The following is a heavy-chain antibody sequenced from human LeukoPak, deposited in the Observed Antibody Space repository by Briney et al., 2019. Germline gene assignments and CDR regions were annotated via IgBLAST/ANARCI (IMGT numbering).Heavy chain of an antibody. D-gene: IGHD6-6*01. J-gene: IGHJ4*02. CDR2: ISSSSSTI. CDR3: ARVAGYSSSPFDY. V-gene: IGHV3-48*01. CDR1: GFTFSSYS. Sequence: GGSLRLSCAASGFTFSSYSMNWVRQAPGKGLEWVSYISSSSSTIYYADSVKGRFTISRDNAKNSLYLQMNSLRAEDTAVYYCARVAGYSSSPFDYWGQGTLVTVSS.